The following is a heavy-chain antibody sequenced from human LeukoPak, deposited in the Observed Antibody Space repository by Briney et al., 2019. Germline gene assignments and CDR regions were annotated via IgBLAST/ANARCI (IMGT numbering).Heavy chain of an antibody. CDR1: GGSFSGYY. CDR3: ARHESVTMVRGVITAIDY. Sequence: SETLSLTCAVYGGSFSGYYWSWIRQPPGKGLEWIGEINHSGSTNYNPSLKSRVTISVDTSKNQFSLKLSSVTAADTAVYYCARHESVTMVRGVITAIDYWGQGTLVTVSS. CDR2: INHSGST. D-gene: IGHD3-10*01. J-gene: IGHJ4*02. V-gene: IGHV4-34*01.